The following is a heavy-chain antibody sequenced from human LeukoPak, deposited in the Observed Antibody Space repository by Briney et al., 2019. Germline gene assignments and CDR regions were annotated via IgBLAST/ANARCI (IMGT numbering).Heavy chain of an antibody. CDR3: ARDPGTPTYIGRFDY. CDR1: GYTFTSYG. J-gene: IGHJ4*02. D-gene: IGHD6-13*01. CDR2: ISAYNGNT. Sequence: ASVKVSCKASGYTFTSYGISWVRQAPGQGLEWMGWISAYNGNTNYAQKLQGRVTMTTDTSTSTAYMELRSLRSDDTAVYYCARDPGTPTYIGRFDYWGQGTLVTVSS. V-gene: IGHV1-18*01.